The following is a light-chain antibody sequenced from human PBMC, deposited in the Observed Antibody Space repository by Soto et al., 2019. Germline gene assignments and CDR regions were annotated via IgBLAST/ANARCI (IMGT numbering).Light chain of an antibody. V-gene: IGKV1-39*01. CDR1: RNINTF. CDR2: SAS. CDR3: QQSHSLPIT. Sequence: DIQLTKSPSSLSASPGDTITFICGASRNINTFLHWYQRTPGKAPKLLIHSASSLQGGVPSRFSGSGAGTGFTLTISSLQPEDSATYYCQQSHSLPITFGQGTRLEIK. J-gene: IGKJ5*01.